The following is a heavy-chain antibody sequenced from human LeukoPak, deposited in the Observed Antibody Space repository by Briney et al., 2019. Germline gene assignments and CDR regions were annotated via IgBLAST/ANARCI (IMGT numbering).Heavy chain of an antibody. J-gene: IGHJ4*02. CDR2: IRYDGSNK. D-gene: IGHD4-17*01. V-gene: IGHV3-30*02. CDR1: GFTFSSYD. CDR3: AQIVRSYGDYEDY. Sequence: PGGSLRLSCAASGFTFSSYDMHWVRQAPGKGLEWVAFIRYDGSNKYYADSVKGRFTISRDNSKNTLSLQMNSLRAEDTAVYYCAQIVRSYGDYEDYWGQGTLITVSS.